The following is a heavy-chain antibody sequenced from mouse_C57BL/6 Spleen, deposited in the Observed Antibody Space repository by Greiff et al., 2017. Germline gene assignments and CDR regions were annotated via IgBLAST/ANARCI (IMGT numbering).Heavy chain of an antibody. CDR1: GYAFSSSW. Sequence: VQRVESGPELVKPGASVKISCKASGYAFSSSWMNWVKQRPGKGLEWIGRIYPGDGDTNYNGKFKGKATLTADKSSSTAYMQLSSLTSEDSAVYFCARPDYGSRGYFDYWGQGTTLTVSS. V-gene: IGHV1-82*01. CDR3: ARPDYGSRGYFDY. D-gene: IGHD1-1*01. CDR2: IYPGDGDT. J-gene: IGHJ2*01.